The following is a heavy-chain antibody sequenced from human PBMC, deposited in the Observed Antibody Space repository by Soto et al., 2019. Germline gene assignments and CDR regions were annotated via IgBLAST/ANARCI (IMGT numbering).Heavy chain of an antibody. V-gene: IGHV4-31*03. CDR3: ARSLPHYDNNGYREYFQH. J-gene: IGHJ1*01. CDR2: ISYSGST. CDR1: GVSICSGGSY. D-gene: IGHD3-22*01. Sequence: SGTLCLTCTVSGVSICSGGSYGSSFRQHPGTGLEWIGHISYSGSTYYNTSLKSRVTISVDTSRNQFSLIVNSVTAADTAVYYCARSLPHYDNNGYREYFQHWGQGTRVT.